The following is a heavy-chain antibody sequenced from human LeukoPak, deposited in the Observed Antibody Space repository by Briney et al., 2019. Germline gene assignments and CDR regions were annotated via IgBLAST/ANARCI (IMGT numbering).Heavy chain of an antibody. J-gene: IGHJ4*02. CDR3: ARRRGYDSSGYYYN. CDR1: GYSISSGYY. Sequence: PSETLSLTCAVSGYSISSGYYWGWIRQPPGKGLEWIGSIYHSGSTYYNPSLKSRVTISVDTSKNQFSLKLSSVTAADTAVYYCARRRGYDSSGYYYNWGQGTLVTVSS. D-gene: IGHD3-22*01. CDR2: IYHSGST. V-gene: IGHV4-38-2*01.